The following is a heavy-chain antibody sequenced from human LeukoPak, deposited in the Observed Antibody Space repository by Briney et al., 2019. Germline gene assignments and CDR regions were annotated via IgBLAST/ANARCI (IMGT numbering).Heavy chain of an antibody. CDR3: ARDYGPDAFDI. D-gene: IGHD3-10*01. CDR1: GGSISSYY. CDR2: IYYSGST. V-gene: IGHV4-59*12. J-gene: IGHJ3*02. Sequence: SETLSLTCTVSGGSISSYYWSWIRQPPGKGREWIGYIYYSGSTNYNPSLKSRVTISVDTSKNQFSLKLSSVTAADTAVYYCARDYGPDAFDIWGQGTMVTVSS.